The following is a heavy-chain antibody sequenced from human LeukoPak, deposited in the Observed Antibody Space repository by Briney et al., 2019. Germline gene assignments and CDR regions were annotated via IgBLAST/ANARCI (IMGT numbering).Heavy chain of an antibody. CDR3: ARDSSSGYYPNNWFDP. CDR2: IKQDGSEK. CDR1: GFTFSTYW. D-gene: IGHD3-22*01. V-gene: IGHV3-7*01. J-gene: IGHJ5*02. Sequence: GGSLRLSCAASGFTFSTYWMGWVRQAPGKGLEWVANIKQDGSEKYYVDSVKGRFTISRDNAKNSLYLQMNSLRAEDTAVYYCARDSSSGYYPNNWFDPWGQGTLVTVSS.